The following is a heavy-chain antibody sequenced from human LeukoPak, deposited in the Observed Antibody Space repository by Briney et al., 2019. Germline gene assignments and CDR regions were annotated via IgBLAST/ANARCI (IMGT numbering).Heavy chain of an antibody. V-gene: IGHV4-39*07. CDR1: GGSISSSSCY. CDR3: ARAHETRDYYYYGMDV. CDR2: IYYSGST. J-gene: IGHJ6*02. Sequence: SETLSLTCTVSGGSISSSSCYWGWSRQPPGKGLEWIGSIYYSGSTYYNPSLKSRVTISVDTSKNQFSLKLSSVTAADTAVYYCARAHETRDYYYYGMDVWGQGTTVTVSS.